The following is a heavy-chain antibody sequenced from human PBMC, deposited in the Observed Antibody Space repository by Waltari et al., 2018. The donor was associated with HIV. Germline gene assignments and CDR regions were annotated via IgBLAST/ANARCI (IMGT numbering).Heavy chain of an antibody. CDR3: ARGTYYDILTGTPLHGNWFDP. CDR2: IIPILGIA. CDR1: GGTFSSYA. D-gene: IGHD3-9*01. Sequence: QVQLVQSGAEVKKPGSSVKVSCKASGGTFSSYAISWVRQAPGQGLEWMGRIIPILGIANYAQKFQGRVTITADKSTSTAYMELSSLRSEDTAVYYCARGTYYDILTGTPLHGNWFDPWGQGTLVTVSS. J-gene: IGHJ5*02. V-gene: IGHV1-69*04.